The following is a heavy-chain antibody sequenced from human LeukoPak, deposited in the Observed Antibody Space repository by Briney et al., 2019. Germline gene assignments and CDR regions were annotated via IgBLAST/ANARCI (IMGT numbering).Heavy chain of an antibody. D-gene: IGHD6-13*01. V-gene: IGHV4-59*01. J-gene: IGHJ3*02. CDR2: IYYSGST. Sequence: SETLSLTCTVSGGSISSYYWSWIRQPPGKGLEWIGHIYYSGSTNYNPSLKSRVTISVDTSKDQFSLKLSSVTAADTAVYYCARDGIGSSSWVGAFDIWGQGTMVTVSS. CDR1: GGSISSYY. CDR3: ARDGIGSSSWVGAFDI.